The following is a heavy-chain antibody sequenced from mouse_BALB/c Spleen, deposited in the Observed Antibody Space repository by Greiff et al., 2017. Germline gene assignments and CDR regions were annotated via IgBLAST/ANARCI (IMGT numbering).Heavy chain of an antibody. CDR1: GFTFSDFY. CDR2: SRNKANDYTT. CDR3: ARDASTGTTGGFAY. J-gene: IGHJ3*01. V-gene: IGHV7-1*02. D-gene: IGHD4-1*02. Sequence: EVQRVESGGGLVQPGGSLRLSCATSGFTFSDFYMEWVRQPPGKRLEWIAASRNKANDYTTEYSASVKGRFIVSRDTSQSILYLQMNALRAEDTAIYYGARDASTGTTGGFAYWGQGTLVTVSA.